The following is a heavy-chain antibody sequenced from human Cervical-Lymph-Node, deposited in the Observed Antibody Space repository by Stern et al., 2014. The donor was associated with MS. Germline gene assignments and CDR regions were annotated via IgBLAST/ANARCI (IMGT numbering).Heavy chain of an antibody. V-gene: IGHV1-18*01. CDR3: ARGYEVRGDFDF. J-gene: IGHJ4*02. CDR2: ISPYNGKT. D-gene: IGHD3-10*01. Sequence: QVQLVQSGGEVKKPGASVKVSCKASGYSFISFDICWVRQAPGQGLEWMGCISPYNGKTNYAQRLQDRVTMTTDTSTKTAYMEMRSLKSDDTALYYCARGYEVRGDFDFWGQGTLVTVSS. CDR1: GYSFISFD.